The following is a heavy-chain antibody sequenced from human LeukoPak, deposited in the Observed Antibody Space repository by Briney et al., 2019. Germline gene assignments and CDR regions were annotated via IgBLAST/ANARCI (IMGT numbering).Heavy chain of an antibody. CDR2: ISYDGSNK. V-gene: IGHV3-30*18. Sequence: HPGGSLRLSCAASGFTFSSYGMHWVRQAPGKGLEWVAVISYDGSNKYYADSVKGRFTISRDNSKNTLYLQMNSLGAEDTAVYYCAKDHRKYSYGPLDYWGQGALVTVSS. CDR1: GFTFSSYG. CDR3: AKDHRKYSYGPLDY. D-gene: IGHD5-18*01. J-gene: IGHJ4*02.